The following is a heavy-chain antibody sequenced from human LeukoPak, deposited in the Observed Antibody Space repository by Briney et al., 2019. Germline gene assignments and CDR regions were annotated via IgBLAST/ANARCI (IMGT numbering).Heavy chain of an antibody. CDR1: GGSFSGYY. D-gene: IGHD6-6*01. CDR3: ASESSSSSAYYFDY. CDR2: INHSGST. Sequence: PSETLSLTCAVYGGSFSGYYWSWIRQPPGKGLEWIGEINHSGSTNYNPSLKSRVTISVDTSKNQFSLKLSSVTAADTAVYYCASESSSSSAYYFDYWGQGTLVTVSS. J-gene: IGHJ4*02. V-gene: IGHV4-34*01.